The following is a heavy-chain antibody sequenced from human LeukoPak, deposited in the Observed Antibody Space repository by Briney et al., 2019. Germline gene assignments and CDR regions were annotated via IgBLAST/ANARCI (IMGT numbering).Heavy chain of an antibody. J-gene: IGHJ4*02. Sequence: GGSLRLSCAASGFTFSSYSMNWVRQAPGKGLEWVSSISSSSSYIYYADSVKGRFTISRDNAKNSLYLQVNSLRAEDTAVYYCASPPTTYDFWSGYPSWGQGTLVTVSS. CDR3: ASPPTTYDFWSGYPS. D-gene: IGHD3-3*01. V-gene: IGHV3-21*01. CDR1: GFTFSSYS. CDR2: ISSSSSYI.